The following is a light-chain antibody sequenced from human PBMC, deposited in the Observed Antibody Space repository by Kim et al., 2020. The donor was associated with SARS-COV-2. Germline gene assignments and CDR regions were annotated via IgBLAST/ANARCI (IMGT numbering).Light chain of an antibody. CDR2: DVT. CDR3: SSYTRSSTWV. CDR1: SSDVGTYNY. J-gene: IGLJ3*02. V-gene: IGLV2-14*03. Sequence: LTQPASVSGSPGQSITISCTGTSSDVGTYNYVSWYQQHPGKAPKLMIYDVTDRPSGVSNRFSGSKSGNTASLTISGLQAEDEADYYCSSYTRSSTWVFGGGTQLTVL.